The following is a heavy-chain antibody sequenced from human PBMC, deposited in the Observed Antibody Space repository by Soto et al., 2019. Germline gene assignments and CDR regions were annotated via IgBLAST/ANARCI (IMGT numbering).Heavy chain of an antibody. CDR1: GGSISSYY. CDR3: AGDWHQYSRTEYYFDY. D-gene: IGHD5-18*01. J-gene: IGHJ4*02. CDR2: IYTSGST. Sequence: PSETLSLTCTVSGGSISSYYWSWIRQPAGKGLEWIGRIYTSGSTNYNPSLKSRVTMSVDTSKNQFSLNLSSVTAADTAVYYCAGDWHQYSRTEYYFDYWGQGTLVTVSS. V-gene: IGHV4-4*07.